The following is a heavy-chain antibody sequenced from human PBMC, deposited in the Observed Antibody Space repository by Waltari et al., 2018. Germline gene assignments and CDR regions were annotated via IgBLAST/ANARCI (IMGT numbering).Heavy chain of an antibody. V-gene: IGHV3-48*02. CDR1: GFTFSRYS. CDR3: ARGVYDFWSGDFPLWFDP. J-gene: IGHJ5*02. CDR2: FSSSSSTI. Sequence: EVQLVESGGGLVQPGGSLRLSCAASGFTFSRYSMNWVREAPGKGLEWVSYFSSSSSTIYYADAVKGRFTISRDNAKNSLYLQMNSLRDEDTAVYYCARGVYDFWSGDFPLWFDPWGQGTLVTVSS. D-gene: IGHD3-3*01.